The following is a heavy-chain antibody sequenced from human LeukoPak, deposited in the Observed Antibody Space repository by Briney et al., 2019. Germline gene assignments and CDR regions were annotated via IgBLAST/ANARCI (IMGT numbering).Heavy chain of an antibody. CDR2: IYYSGST. D-gene: IGHD4-11*01. CDR1: GGSISSYY. V-gene: IGHV4-59*08. Sequence: SETLSLTCTVYGGSISSYYWSWIRQPPGKGLEWIGDIYYSGSTNYNPSLKSRVTISVDTSKNQFSLKLSSVTAADTAVYYCARHGLVRGWFDPWGQGTLVTVSS. CDR3: ARHGLVRGWFDP. J-gene: IGHJ5*02.